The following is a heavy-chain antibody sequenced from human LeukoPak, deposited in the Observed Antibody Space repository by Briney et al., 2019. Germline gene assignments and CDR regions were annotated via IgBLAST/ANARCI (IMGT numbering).Heavy chain of an antibody. Sequence: GASVKVSCKASGYTFTGYYMHWVRQAPGQGLEWMGWINPNSGGTNYAQKFQGRVTMTSDTSISTAYMELSRLRSDDTAVYYCARSFYYGSGRALFDYWGQGTLVTVSS. CDR1: GYTFTGYY. D-gene: IGHD3-10*01. V-gene: IGHV1-2*02. J-gene: IGHJ4*02. CDR3: ARSFYYGSGRALFDY. CDR2: INPNSGGT.